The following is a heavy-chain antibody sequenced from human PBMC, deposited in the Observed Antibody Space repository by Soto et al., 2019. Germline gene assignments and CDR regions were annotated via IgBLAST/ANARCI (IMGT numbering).Heavy chain of an antibody. CDR3: ARTKVTFGGVIVPIDY. D-gene: IGHD3-16*02. Sequence: QVQLVESGGGVVQPGRSLRLSCEGSGFTFSTYGMHWFRQAPGKWLEWVAVISYEGSIQFYADSVKDRFTIYRDNSKNTVYLQMNSLRPDDTAVYYCARTKVTFGGVIVPIDYWGQGSLVTVS. J-gene: IGHJ4*02. CDR2: ISYEGSIQ. CDR1: GFTFSTYG. V-gene: IGHV3-30*03.